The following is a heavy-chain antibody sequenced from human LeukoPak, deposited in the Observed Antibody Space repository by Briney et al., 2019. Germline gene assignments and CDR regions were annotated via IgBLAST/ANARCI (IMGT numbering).Heavy chain of an antibody. CDR2: IYYSGST. V-gene: IGHV4-31*03. Sequence: PSETLSLTCTVSGGSISSGGYYWSWIRQHPGKGLEWIGYIYYSGSTYYNPSLKSRVTISVDTSKNQFSLKLSSMTAADTAVYYCARDSTYSGSDHDAFDIWGQGTMVTVSS. D-gene: IGHD1-26*01. CDR3: ARDSTYSGSDHDAFDI. J-gene: IGHJ3*02. CDR1: GGSISSGGYY.